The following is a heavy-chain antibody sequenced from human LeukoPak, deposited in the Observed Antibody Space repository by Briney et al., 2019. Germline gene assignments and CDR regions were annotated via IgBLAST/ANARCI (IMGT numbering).Heavy chain of an antibody. V-gene: IGHV3-23*01. D-gene: IGHD3-10*01. CDR1: GFTFSSYA. CDR2: ISGGGSFT. Sequence: GGSLRHSCAASGFTFSSYAMSWVRQAPVKGLEWVSTISGGGSFTYYADSVKGRFTISRDNSMKTLYLQMNSLRAEDTAVYYCAKLLDSGSYYKYDYWGQGILVTVSS. J-gene: IGHJ4*02. CDR3: AKLLDSGSYYKYDY.